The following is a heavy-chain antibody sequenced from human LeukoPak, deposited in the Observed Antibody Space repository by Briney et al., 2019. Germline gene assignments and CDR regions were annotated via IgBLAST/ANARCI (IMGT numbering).Heavy chain of an antibody. CDR2: ISGSGGST. Sequence: GGPLRLFCGASGFTFSSYAMSWVRQAPGKGREWVSAISGSGGSTYYADSEKGRFTISRDNSKHTLYLQMNSLRTEHTAVYYCAKALRITMMVVVTQAFDYWGQGTLVTVSS. CDR3: AKALRITMMVVVTQAFDY. V-gene: IGHV3-23*01. J-gene: IGHJ4*02. D-gene: IGHD3-22*01. CDR1: GFTFSSYA.